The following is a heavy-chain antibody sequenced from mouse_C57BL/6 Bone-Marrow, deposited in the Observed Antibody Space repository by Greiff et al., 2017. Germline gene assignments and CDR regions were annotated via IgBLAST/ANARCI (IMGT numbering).Heavy chain of an antibody. CDR1: GYTFTSYW. Sequence: VQLQQPGAELVMPGASVKLSCKASGYTFTSYWMHWVKQRPGQGLEWIGEIDPSDSYTNYNQKFKGKSTLTVDKSSSTAYMQLSSLTSEDSAVYYCANDGYFWYFEVWGTGTTVTVSS. J-gene: IGHJ1*03. D-gene: IGHD2-3*01. CDR3: ANDGYFWYFEV. CDR2: IDPSDSYT. V-gene: IGHV1-69*01.